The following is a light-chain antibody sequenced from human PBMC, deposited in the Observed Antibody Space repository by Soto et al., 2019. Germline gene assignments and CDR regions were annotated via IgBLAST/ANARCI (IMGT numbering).Light chain of an antibody. CDR3: QRYNSASLT. J-gene: IGKJ4*01. V-gene: IGKV1-27*01. CDR1: QDITNY. CDR2: DAS. Sequence: DIQMTQSPSSVSASVGDRVTITCRASQDITNYVAWYQQSPGKVPKLLIYDASTLQSGVPSRFSGSGSGTEFTLTISSLQPEDVATSYCQRYNSASLTFGGGTKVDIK.